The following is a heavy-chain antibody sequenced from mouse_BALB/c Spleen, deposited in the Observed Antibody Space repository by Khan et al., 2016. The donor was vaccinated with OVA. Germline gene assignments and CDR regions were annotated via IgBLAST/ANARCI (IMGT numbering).Heavy chain of an antibody. J-gene: IGHJ2*01. CDR3: ARRGLRWDFDY. D-gene: IGHD1-1*01. CDR2: INPSTGYT. CDR1: GYTFINYW. Sequence: QVQLQQSGAELAKPGASVKMSCKASGYTFINYWILWIKQRPGQGLEWIGYINPSTGYTEYNQNFKDKATLTADISSSTAYMQLSSLTSEDSAGYYCARRGLRWDFDYWGQGTTLTVSS. V-gene: IGHV1-7*01.